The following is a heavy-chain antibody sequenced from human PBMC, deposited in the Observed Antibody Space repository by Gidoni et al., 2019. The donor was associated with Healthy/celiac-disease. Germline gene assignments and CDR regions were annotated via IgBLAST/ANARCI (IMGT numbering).Heavy chain of an antibody. CDR1: GFTLSRYG. D-gene: IGHD2-15*01. CDR3: ARGYPPYGGILYGMDV. Sequence: QVQLVESGGGVVQPGRSLRLSCAASGFTLSRYGMHWVRQAPGKGREWVAVIWYDGSNKDYADSVKGRFTISRDNSKNTLYLQMNSLRAEDTAVYYCARGYPPYGGILYGMDVWGQGTTVTVSS. V-gene: IGHV3-33*01. CDR2: IWYDGSNK. J-gene: IGHJ6*02.